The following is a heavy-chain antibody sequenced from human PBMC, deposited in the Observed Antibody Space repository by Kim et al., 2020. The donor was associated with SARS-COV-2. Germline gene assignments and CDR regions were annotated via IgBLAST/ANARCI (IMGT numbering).Heavy chain of an antibody. V-gene: IGHV1-69*01. CDR3: ARATAEYFQH. CDR2: TA. J-gene: IGHJ1*01. Sequence: TANYAQKFQGRVTITADESTSTAYMELSSLRSEDTAVYYCARATAEYFQHWGQGTLVTVSS.